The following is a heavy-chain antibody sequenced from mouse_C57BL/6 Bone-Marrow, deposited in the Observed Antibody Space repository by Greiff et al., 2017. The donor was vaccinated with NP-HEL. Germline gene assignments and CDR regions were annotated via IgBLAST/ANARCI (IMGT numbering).Heavy chain of an antibody. CDR1: GYTFTDYY. CDR3: ASVITTVVAHFDY. V-gene: IGHV1-19*01. CDR2: INPYNGGT. Sequence: VQLQQSGPVLVKPGASVKMSCKASGYTFTDYYMNWVKQSHGKSLEWIGVINPYNGGTSYNQKFKGKATLTVDKSSSTAYMELNSLTSEDSAVYYCASVITTVVAHFDYWGQGTTLTVSS. D-gene: IGHD1-1*01. J-gene: IGHJ2*01.